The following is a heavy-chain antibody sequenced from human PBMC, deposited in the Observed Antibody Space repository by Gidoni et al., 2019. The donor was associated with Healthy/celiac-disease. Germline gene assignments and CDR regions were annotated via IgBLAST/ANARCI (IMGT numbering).Heavy chain of an antibody. Sequence: TFSSYAMHWVRQAPGKGLEWVAVISYDGINKYYADSVKGRFTISRDNSKNTLYLQMNSMRAEDTAVYYCARGPYSSSAGPWYFDYWGQGTLVTVSS. V-gene: IGHV3-30-3*01. D-gene: IGHD6-6*01. CDR3: ARGPYSSSAGPWYFDY. J-gene: IGHJ4*02. CDR1: TFSSYA. CDR2: ISYDGINK.